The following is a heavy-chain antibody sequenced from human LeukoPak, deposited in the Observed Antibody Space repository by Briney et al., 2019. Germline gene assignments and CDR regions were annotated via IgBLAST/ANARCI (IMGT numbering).Heavy chain of an antibody. CDR1: GYIFTDYY. Sequence: ASVKVSCKTSGYIFTDYYLHWVRQAPGQGLEWMGWINPNSGGTNYAQKFQGRVTMTRDTSISTAYMELSRLRSDDTAVYYCARGISIVLMVYAPMDVWGKGTTVTVSS. CDR3: ARGISIVLMVYAPMDV. J-gene: IGHJ6*03. CDR2: INPNSGGT. D-gene: IGHD2-8*01. V-gene: IGHV1-2*02.